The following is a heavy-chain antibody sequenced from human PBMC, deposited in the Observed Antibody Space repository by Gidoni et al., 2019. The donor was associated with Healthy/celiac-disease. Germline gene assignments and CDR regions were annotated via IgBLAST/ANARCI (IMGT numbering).Heavy chain of an antibody. CDR1: GFPYSSFG. D-gene: IGHD3-3*01. Sequence: EVQLVESGGGLVHPGGTLRLSCADSGFPYSSFGLLWVRRAPGKGLVWVSFINRDGRDNGYADSVKGRFTISRDNARNTLYLQMNNLRAEDTAVYCCERDWEWGTDVWGQGTTVTVSS. J-gene: IGHJ6*02. V-gene: IGHV3-74*01. CDR3: ERDWEWGTDV. CDR2: INRDGRDN.